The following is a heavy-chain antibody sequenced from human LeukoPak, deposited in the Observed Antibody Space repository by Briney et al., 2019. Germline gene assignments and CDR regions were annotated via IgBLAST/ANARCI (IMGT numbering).Heavy chain of an antibody. CDR1: GYTFTSYY. Sequence: GASVKVSCKASGYTFTSYYMHWVRQAPGQGLEWMGIINPSGGSTSYAQKFQSRVTMTRDTSTSTVYTELSSLRSEDTAVYYCARVKMWAFKHGLGSSGSYYYYGMDVWGQGTTVTVSS. CDR2: INPSGGST. D-gene: IGHD3-22*01. V-gene: IGHV1-46*01. CDR3: ARVKMWAFKHGLGSSGSYYYYGMDV. J-gene: IGHJ6*02.